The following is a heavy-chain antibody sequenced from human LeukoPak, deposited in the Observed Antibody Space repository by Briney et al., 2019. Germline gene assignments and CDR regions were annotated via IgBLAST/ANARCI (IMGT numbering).Heavy chain of an antibody. CDR3: ARDRRYGLRDY. Sequence: PGGSLRLSCAASGFTFSSYGMHWVRQAPGKGLEWVAVISYDGSNKYYADSVKGRFTISRDNSKNTLYLQMNSLRAEDTAVYYCARDRRYGLRDYWGQGTLVTVSS. CDR1: GFTFSSYG. V-gene: IGHV3-30*03. J-gene: IGHJ4*02. CDR2: ISYDGSNK. D-gene: IGHD5-18*01.